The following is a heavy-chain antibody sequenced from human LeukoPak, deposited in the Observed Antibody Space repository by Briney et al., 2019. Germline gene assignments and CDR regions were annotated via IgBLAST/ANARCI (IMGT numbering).Heavy chain of an antibody. CDR3: ARSYDFWSGYYFSPQTHYYYYYMDV. Sequence: SETLSLTCTVSCGSISSYYWSWIRQPPGKGLEWIGYIYYSGSTNYNPSLKSRVTISVDTSKNQFSLKLSSVTAADTAVYYCARSYDFWSGYYFSPQTHYYYYYMDVWGKGTTVTVSS. V-gene: IGHV4-59*01. J-gene: IGHJ6*03. CDR1: CGSISSYY. CDR2: IYYSGST. D-gene: IGHD3-3*01.